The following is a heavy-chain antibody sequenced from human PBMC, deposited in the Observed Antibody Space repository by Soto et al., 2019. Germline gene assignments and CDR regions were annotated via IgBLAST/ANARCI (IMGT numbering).Heavy chain of an antibody. J-gene: IGHJ5*02. D-gene: IGHD2-21*01. V-gene: IGHV4-4*07. CDR3: AVCGNCFDP. CDR2: IYTSGST. CDR1: GGSISSYY. Sequence: PSATLSLTCTVSGGSISSYYWSWIRQPAGKGLKWIGRIYTSGSTNYNPSLKSRVTMSVDTSKNQFSLKLSSVTAADTAVYYCAVCGNCFDPWGHGTLVTVSS.